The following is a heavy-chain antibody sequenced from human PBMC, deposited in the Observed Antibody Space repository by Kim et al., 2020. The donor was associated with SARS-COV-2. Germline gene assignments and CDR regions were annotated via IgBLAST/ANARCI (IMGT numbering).Heavy chain of an antibody. CDR1: GFTFSSQA. V-gene: IGHV3-23*01. Sequence: GGSLRLSCAGSGFTFSSQAMSWVRQAPGKGLEWVSAISPSGGSTYYADSVKGRFTISRDNSKNMLYLQMNSLRVEDTAVYYCAKETVPGTLDYWGQGTLVTVSS. J-gene: IGHJ4*02. CDR3: AKETVPGTLDY. CDR2: ISPSGGST. D-gene: IGHD6-19*01.